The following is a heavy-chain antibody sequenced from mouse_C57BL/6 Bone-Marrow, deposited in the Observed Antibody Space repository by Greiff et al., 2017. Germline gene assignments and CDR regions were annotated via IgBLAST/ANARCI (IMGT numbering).Heavy chain of an antibody. J-gene: IGHJ3*01. Sequence: QVQPQQPGTELVKPGASGKLSCKASGYTFTSYWMHWVKQRPGQGLEWIGNSNPSNGGTNYNEKFKSKATLTVDKSSSTAYMQLSSLTSEDSAVYYCARDGGLRRGGNWFAYWGQGTLVTVSA. V-gene: IGHV1-53*01. CDR3: ARDGGLRRGGNWFAY. CDR1: GYTFTSYW. D-gene: IGHD2-2*01. CDR2: SNPSNGGT.